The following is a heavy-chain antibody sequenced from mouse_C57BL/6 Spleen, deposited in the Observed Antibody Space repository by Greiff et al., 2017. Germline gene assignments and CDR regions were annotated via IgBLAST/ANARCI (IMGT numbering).Heavy chain of an antibody. D-gene: IGHD2-1*01. V-gene: IGHV1-53*01. J-gene: IGHJ2*01. Sequence: QVQLQQPGTELVKPGASVKLSCKASGYTFTSYWMHWVKQRPGQGLEWIGNINPSNGGTNYNEKFKSKATLTVDQSSSTAYMPLSSLTSEDSAVDYGASYGKRYDFDYWGQGTTLTVSS. CDR1: GYTFTSYW. CDR2: INPSNGGT. CDR3: ASYGKRYDFDY.